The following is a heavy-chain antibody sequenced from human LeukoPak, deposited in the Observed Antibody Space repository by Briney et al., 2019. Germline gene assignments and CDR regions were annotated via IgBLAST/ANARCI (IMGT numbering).Heavy chain of an antibody. CDR1: GYSINNGYY. D-gene: IGHD5-18*01. J-gene: IGHJ5*02. V-gene: IGHV4-38-2*02. CDR3: ARDANTP. CDR2: IYHSGST. Sequence: PSEILSLTCTVSGYSINNGYYWGWIRQPPGKGLEWIGSIYHSGSTYYKPSLKSRVTISVDTSKNQFSLKLSSVTAADTAVYYCARDANTPWGQGALVTVSS.